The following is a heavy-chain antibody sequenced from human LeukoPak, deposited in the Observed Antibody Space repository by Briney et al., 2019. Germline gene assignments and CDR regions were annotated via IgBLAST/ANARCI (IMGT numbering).Heavy chain of an antibody. CDR3: AEGTTVLSRY. D-gene: IGHD1-1*01. J-gene: IGHJ4*02. CDR2: IKQDGSEK. CDR1: GFTFSSYW. V-gene: IGHV3-7*01. Sequence: GGSLRLSCAVSGFTFSSYWMSWVRQAPGKGLEWVANIKQDGSEKYYVDSVKGRFTISRDNAKNSLYLQMNSLRAEDTALHYCAEGTTVLSRYWGGGTLVTVSS.